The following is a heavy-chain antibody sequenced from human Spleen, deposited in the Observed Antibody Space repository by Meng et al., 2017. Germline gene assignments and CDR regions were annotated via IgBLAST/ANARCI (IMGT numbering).Heavy chain of an antibody. V-gene: IGHV3-11*04. D-gene: IGHD6-13*01. Sequence: QVQLVESGGGFVKPGGSLRLSCAASGFTFSDYYMIWIRQAPGKGLEWISYISTSGNTIYYTDSVKGRFAIARDNAKNTLYLQMNSLRAEDTAVYYCARGGIATTGTSAWGQGTLVTVSS. CDR2: ISTSGNTI. J-gene: IGHJ5*02. CDR3: ARGGIATTGTSA. CDR1: GFTFSDYY.